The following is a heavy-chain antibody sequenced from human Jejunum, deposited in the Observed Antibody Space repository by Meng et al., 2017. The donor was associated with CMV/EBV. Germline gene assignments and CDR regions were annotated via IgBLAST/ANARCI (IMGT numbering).Heavy chain of an antibody. Sequence: VPLPRAGPGLVKPSETLSLPCRVSGDSISNYYWTWIRQPAGKGLEWIGRIYTSGSTNYNPSLKSRVTMSVDTSKNQFSLKLTSVTAADTAVYFCARGAGWYAFWGQGTLVTVSS. CDR2: IYTSGST. V-gene: IGHV4-4*07. CDR3: ARGAGWYAF. J-gene: IGHJ5*01. CDR1: GDSISNYY.